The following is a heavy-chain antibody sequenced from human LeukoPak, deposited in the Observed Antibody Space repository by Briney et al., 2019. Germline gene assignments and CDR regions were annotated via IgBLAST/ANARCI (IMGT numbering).Heavy chain of an antibody. CDR1: GFTFSSYW. J-gene: IGHJ6*03. Sequence: GGSLRLSCAASGFTFSSYWMSWVRQAPGKGLEWVANIKQDGSEKYYVDSVKGRFTISRDNAKNSLYLQMNSLRAEDTAVYYCARALRGYSYGYANYYYYMDVWGKGTTVTVSS. CDR3: ARALRGYSYGYANYYYYMDV. CDR2: IKQDGSEK. D-gene: IGHD5-18*01. V-gene: IGHV3-7*01.